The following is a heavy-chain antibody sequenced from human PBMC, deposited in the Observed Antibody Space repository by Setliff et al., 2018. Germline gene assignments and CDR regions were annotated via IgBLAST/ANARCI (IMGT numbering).Heavy chain of an antibody. CDR2: INQDGGDR. Sequence: GGSLRLSCIASGFIFSDYWMDWVRQAPGKGLEWVANINQDGGDRYYVDSVKGRFTISRDNAKNSLYLQINSLRVEDTAVYFCAKPRVELRWGFESWGQGTLVTVSS. CDR1: GFIFSDYW. D-gene: IGHD1-7*01. J-gene: IGHJ4*02. V-gene: IGHV3-7*01. CDR3: AKPRVELRWGFES.